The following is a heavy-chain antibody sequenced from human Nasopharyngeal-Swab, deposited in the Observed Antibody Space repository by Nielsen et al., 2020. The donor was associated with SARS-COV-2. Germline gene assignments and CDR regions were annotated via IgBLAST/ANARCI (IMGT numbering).Heavy chain of an antibody. D-gene: IGHD2-8*01. CDR1: GGSFSGYY. J-gene: IGHJ5*02. CDR2: INHSGST. V-gene: IGHV4-34*01. CDR3: ARVYGPLVYCTNGVCYAGWFDP. Sequence: SETLSLTCAVYGGSFSGYYWSWIHQPPGKGLEWIGEINHSGSTNYNPSLTSRVTISVDTSKNQFSLKLSSVTAADTAVYYCARVYGPLVYCTNGVCYAGWFDPWGQGTLVTVSS.